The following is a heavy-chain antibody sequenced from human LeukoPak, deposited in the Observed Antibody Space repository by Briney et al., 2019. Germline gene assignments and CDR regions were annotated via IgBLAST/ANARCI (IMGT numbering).Heavy chain of an antibody. CDR2: IDEDGSTT. V-gene: IGHV3-74*03. CDR3: ARGVGYCTGGSCFAFEH. CDR1: GFTLSHFW. J-gene: IGHJ4*02. Sequence: GGSLRLSCTASGFTLSHFWMHWVRQAPGKGLVWVSRIDEDGSTTTYADSVKGRFTIPRDNAKSSLYLQMNSLRAEDTAVYYCARGVGYCTGGSCFAFEHWGQGTLVTVSS. D-gene: IGHD2-15*01.